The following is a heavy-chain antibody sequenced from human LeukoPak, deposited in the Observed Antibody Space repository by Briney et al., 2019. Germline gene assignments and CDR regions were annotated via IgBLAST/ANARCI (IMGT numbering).Heavy chain of an antibody. Sequence: GGSLRLSRAASGFTFSSYAMHWVRQAPGKGLEWVAVISHDGSNKYYADSVKGRFTISRDNSKNTLYLQMNSLRVEDTAVYYCAKDHDYSNSGIIWGQGALVTVSS. J-gene: IGHJ4*02. CDR1: GFTFSSYA. V-gene: IGHV3-30-3*01. D-gene: IGHD4-11*01. CDR2: ISHDGSNK. CDR3: AKDHDYSNSGII.